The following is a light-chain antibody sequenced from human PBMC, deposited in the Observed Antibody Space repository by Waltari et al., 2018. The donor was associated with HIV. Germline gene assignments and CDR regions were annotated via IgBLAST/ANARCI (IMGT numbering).Light chain of an antibody. CDR2: KNS. CDR3: QSADSSYTYPGVV. CDR1: ALPKQY. J-gene: IGLJ2*01. Sequence: SYELTQPPSVSVSPGQTARITCSGDALPKQYAYWYQQKPGPAPVLVIYKNSERPSGSPERFSGSSSGTTVTLTISGVQAEDEADYYCQSADSSYTYPGVVFGGGTKLTVL. V-gene: IGLV3-25*03.